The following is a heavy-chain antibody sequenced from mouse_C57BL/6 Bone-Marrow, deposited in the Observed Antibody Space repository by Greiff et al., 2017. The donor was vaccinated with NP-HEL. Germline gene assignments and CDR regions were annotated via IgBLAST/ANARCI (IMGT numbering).Heavy chain of an antibody. J-gene: IGHJ2*01. CDR3: TTIPTVVNFDY. CDR1: GFNITDDY. Sequence: EVKLQESGAELVRPGASVKLSCTASGFNITDDYMHWVKQRPEQGLEWIGWIDPENGDTEYASKFQGKATITADTSSNTAYLQLSSLTSEDTAVYYCTTIPTVVNFDYWGQGTTLTVSS. V-gene: IGHV14-4*01. D-gene: IGHD1-1*01. CDR2: IDPENGDT.